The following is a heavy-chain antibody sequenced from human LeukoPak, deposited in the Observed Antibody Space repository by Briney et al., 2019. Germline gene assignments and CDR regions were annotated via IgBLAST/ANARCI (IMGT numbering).Heavy chain of an antibody. CDR1: GFTFRSYG. J-gene: IGHJ4*02. CDR2: IRYDGSNK. CDR3: ARDIAEMATIPFDY. D-gene: IGHD5-24*01. Sequence: GGSLRLSCAASGFTFRSYGMHWVRQAPGKGLEWVTFIRYDGSNKYYTDSAKGRFTISRDNSKNTLYLQMNSLRAEDTAVYYCARDIAEMATIPFDYWGQGTLVTVSS. V-gene: IGHV3-30*02.